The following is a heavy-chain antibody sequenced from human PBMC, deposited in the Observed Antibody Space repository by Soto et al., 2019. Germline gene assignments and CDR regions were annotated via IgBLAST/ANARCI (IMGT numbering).Heavy chain of an antibody. CDR3: AKDFTAFDAY. CDR1: GFTFSSYG. V-gene: IGHV3-30*18. D-gene: IGHD5-18*01. CDR2: ISYDGSNK. Sequence: QVQLVESGGGVVQPGRSLRLSCAASGFTFSSYGMHWVRQAPGKGLEWVAVISYDGSNKYYADSVKGRFTISRDNSKNTLYLQMNSLRAEDTAVYYCAKDFTAFDAYWGQGTLVTVSS. J-gene: IGHJ4*02.